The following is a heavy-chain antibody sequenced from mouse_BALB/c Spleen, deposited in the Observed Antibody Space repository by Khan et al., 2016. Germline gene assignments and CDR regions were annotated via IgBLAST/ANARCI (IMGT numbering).Heavy chain of an antibody. V-gene: IGHV3-6*02. CDR1: GYSITSGYY. Sequence: EVQLQESGPGLVKPSQSLSLTCSVTGYSITSGYYWNWIRQFPGNKLEWMGYISYDGSNNYNPSLKNRISITRDTSKNQFFLKLNSVTTEDTATYYCARDLRGAMDYWSQGTSVTVSS. J-gene: IGHJ4*01. CDR3: ARDLRGAMDY. D-gene: IGHD3-2*02. CDR2: ISYDGSN.